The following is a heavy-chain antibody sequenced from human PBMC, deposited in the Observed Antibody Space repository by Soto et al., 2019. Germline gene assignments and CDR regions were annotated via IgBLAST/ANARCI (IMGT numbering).Heavy chain of an antibody. CDR2: ISYSGST. Sequence: SGCSLYSGDNYWNCIRQPPGKGLEWIGYISYSGSTYYNPSLKSRVNISVDTSKNQFSLKLSSVTAADTAVYYCARLFHSSFEFDDWGQGTLVTVSP. CDR1: GCSLYSGDNY. CDR3: ARLFHSSFEFDD. V-gene: IGHV4-30-4*01. D-gene: IGHD3-22*01. J-gene: IGHJ4*02.